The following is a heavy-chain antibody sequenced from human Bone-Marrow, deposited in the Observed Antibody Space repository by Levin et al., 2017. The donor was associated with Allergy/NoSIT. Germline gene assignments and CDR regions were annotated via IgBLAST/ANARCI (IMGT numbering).Heavy chain of an antibody. CDR1: GDSVSSNSGT. CDR3: TKGYNGRFPFDY. V-gene: IGHV6-1*01. J-gene: IGHJ4*02. D-gene: IGHD5-24*01. Sequence: SQTLSLTCAISGDSVSSNSGTWNWIRQSPSGGLEWLGRTYYRSKWYNDYAVSVKSRITINPDTSKNQFSLQLNSVTHEDTAVYSCTKGYNGRFPFDYWGQGTLVTVSS. CDR2: TYYRSKWYN.